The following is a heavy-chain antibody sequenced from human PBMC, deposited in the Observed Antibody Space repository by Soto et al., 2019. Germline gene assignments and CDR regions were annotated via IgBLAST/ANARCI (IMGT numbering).Heavy chain of an antibody. V-gene: IGHV1-18*01. Sequence: QVQLVQSGAEVKKPGASVKVSCKASGYTFTSYGISWVRQAPGQGLEWMGWISAYNGNTNYAQKLQGRVTMTTDTATSTPYMELRRLRSDDPAVYYCARDRLMTRPAKDYWGQGTLVTVSS. D-gene: IGHD2-15*01. J-gene: IGHJ4*02. CDR1: GYTFTSYG. CDR2: ISAYNGNT. CDR3: ARDRLMTRPAKDY.